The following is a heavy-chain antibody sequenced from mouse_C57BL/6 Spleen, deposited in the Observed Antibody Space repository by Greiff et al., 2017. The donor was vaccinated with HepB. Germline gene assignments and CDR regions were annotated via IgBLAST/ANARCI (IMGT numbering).Heavy chain of an antibody. CDR3: ARESGSSYEGGYFDY. CDR2: INPGSGGT. D-gene: IGHD1-1*01. J-gene: IGHJ2*01. Sequence: QVQLKESGAELVRPGTSVKVSCKASGYAFTNYLIEWVKQRPGQGLEWIGVINPGSGGTNYNEKFKGKATLTADKSSSTAYMQLSSLTSEDSAVYFCARESGSSYEGGYFDYWGQGTTLTVSS. CDR1: GYAFTNYL. V-gene: IGHV1-54*01.